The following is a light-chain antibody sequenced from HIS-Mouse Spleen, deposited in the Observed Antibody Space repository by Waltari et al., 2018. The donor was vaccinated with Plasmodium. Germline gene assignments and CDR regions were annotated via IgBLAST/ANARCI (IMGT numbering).Light chain of an antibody. CDR3: QQDYSTPLT. V-gene: IGKV4-1*01. J-gene: IGKJ4*01. CDR1: QSVLYSSNNKNY. CDR2: WAA. Sequence: DIVMTQSPDSLAVSLGERATINCKSSQSVLYSSNNKNYLAWYQQKPGQPPKLLIYWAATRESGVPDRFSGSGSGRDFTLTISSLQAEDVAVYYCQQDYSTPLTFGGGTKVEIK.